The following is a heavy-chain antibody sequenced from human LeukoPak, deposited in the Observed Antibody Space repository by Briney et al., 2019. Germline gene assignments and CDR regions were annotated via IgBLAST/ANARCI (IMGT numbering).Heavy chain of an antibody. J-gene: IGHJ4*02. D-gene: IGHD6-19*01. CDR3: ARDLKTSGWYGDFDY. V-gene: IGHV3-53*01. CDR1: GFTVSSNY. CDR2: IFSGGST. Sequence: GGSLRLSCVASGFTVSSNYMSWVRQAPGKGLEWVSAIFSGGSTFYADSVTGRFTISRDNSKNAVYLEMNSLRAEDTAVYYCARDLKTSGWYGDFDYWGQGTLVTVSS.